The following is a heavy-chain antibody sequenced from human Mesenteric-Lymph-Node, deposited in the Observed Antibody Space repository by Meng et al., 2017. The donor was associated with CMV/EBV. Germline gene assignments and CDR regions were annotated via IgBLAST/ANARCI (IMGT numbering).Heavy chain of an antibody. D-gene: IGHD3-16*01. CDR3: ATVSPMGYVSPASFLDY. CDR2: LSDSSSNT. CDR1: GFAFNIYA. V-gene: IGHV3-23*01. J-gene: IGHJ4*02. Sequence: GESLKISCAASGFAFNIYAMSWVRQAPGKGLEWVSGLSDSSSNTYYADSVKGRFTISRANAENSLYLHMNSLRSEDTGIYYCATVSPMGYVSPASFLDYWGQGTLVTISS.